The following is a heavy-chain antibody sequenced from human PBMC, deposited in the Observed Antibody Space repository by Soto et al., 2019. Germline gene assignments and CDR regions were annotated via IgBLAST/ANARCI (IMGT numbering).Heavy chain of an antibody. V-gene: IGHV3-30-3*01. CDR2: MSYDGSNK. J-gene: IGHJ6*02. Sequence: QVLLVESGGGVVQPGRSLRLSCAASGFTFSDYARHWVRQAPGKGLEWVAVMSYDGSNKYNADSVKGRFTISRDNSKNTLYLQMYSLRAEDTALYYCARDGWTRPRGMDVWGQGTTVTVSS. CDR3: ARDGWTRPRGMDV. CDR1: GFTFSDYA. D-gene: IGHD2-15*01.